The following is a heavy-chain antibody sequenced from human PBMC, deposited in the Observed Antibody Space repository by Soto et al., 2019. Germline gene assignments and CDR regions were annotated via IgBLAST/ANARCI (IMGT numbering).Heavy chain of an antibody. CDR3: ARGWGYDSTDYYYAY. CDR2: IIPIFGTA. Sequence: QVQLVQSGAEVRKPGSSVRVSCKASGGSFTRHTISWVRQAPGQGLEWMGGIIPIFGTANHAQKFQGRVTIIADESTSTVYMELSSLRSDETAIYYCARGWGYDSTDYYYAYWGQGTLVIVSS. CDR1: GGSFTRHT. D-gene: IGHD3-22*01. V-gene: IGHV1-69*01. J-gene: IGHJ4*02.